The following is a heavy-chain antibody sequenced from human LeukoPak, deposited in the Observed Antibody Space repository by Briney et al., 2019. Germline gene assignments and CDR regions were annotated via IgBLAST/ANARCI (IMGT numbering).Heavy chain of an antibody. J-gene: IGHJ4*02. CDR2: IYHSGST. Sequence: SQTLSLTCTVSGGSISSGGYYWSWIRQPPGKGLEWIGYIYHSGSTYYNPSLKSRVTISVDRSKNQFSLKLSSVTAADTAVYYCARGGSRTMIVVVTSFDYWGQGTLVTVSS. CDR3: ARGGSRTMIVVVTSFDY. CDR1: GGSISSGGYY. V-gene: IGHV4-30-2*01. D-gene: IGHD3-22*01.